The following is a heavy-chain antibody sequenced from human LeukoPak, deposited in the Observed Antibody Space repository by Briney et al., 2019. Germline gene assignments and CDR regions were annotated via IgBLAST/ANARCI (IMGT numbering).Heavy chain of an antibody. Sequence: ASVKVSCKASGYTFSSYDINWVRQATGQGLEWMGWMNPNSGNTGYAQKFQGRVTITRNTSISTAYMELSSLRSEDTAVYSCARLAWGRLDYWGQGTLVTVSS. CDR1: GYTFSSYD. CDR2: MNPNSGNT. D-gene: IGHD7-27*01. V-gene: IGHV1-8*03. CDR3: ARLAWGRLDY. J-gene: IGHJ4*02.